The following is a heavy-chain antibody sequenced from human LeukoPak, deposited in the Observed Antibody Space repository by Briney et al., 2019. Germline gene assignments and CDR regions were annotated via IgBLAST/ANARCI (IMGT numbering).Heavy chain of an antibody. D-gene: IGHD3-22*01. J-gene: IGHJ4*02. V-gene: IGHV1-2*02. CDR1: GYTLTGHY. Sequence: ASVKVSCKASGYTLTGHYMHWVRQAPGQGLEWMGWINPNSGGRDYAQKFQGRVTMTRDTSISTAYMELSRLRSDDTAVYYCARGDYYDSSGYPDYWGQGTLVTVSS. CDR2: INPNSGGR. CDR3: ARGDYYDSSGYPDY.